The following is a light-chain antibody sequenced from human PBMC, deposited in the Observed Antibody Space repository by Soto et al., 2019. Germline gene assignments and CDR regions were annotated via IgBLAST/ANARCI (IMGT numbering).Light chain of an antibody. CDR1: QSFRGL. V-gene: IGKV3-20*01. CDR3: QHYGSSPRIT. CDR2: GAS. Sequence: VLKQSPVTLSSSPGERATLSCRASQSFRGLLAWYQQKPGQAPRLVIHGASSRATGIPDRFSGSGSGADFSLTISRLEPDDFAVYYCQHYGSSPRITFGLGRLLEIK. J-gene: IGKJ5*01.